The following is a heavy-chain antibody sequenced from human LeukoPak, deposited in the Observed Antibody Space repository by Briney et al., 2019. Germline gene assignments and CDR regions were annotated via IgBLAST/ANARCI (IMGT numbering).Heavy chain of an antibody. CDR3: AVCLDSSSVSVYYYIDV. V-gene: IGHV4-59*01. CDR2: IYYSGST. Sequence: PSETLSLTCTVSGGSISSYYWSWIRQPPGKGLEWFGHIYYSGSTNYNPSLKSRVTISVDTSKHQFSLKLSSVTAAETAVYYCAVCLDSSSVSVYYYIDVWGKGDAVTVSS. D-gene: IGHD6-13*01. J-gene: IGHJ6*03. CDR1: GGSISSYY.